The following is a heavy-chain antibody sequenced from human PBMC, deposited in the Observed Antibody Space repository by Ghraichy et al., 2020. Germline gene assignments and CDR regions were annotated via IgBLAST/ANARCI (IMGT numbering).Heavy chain of an antibody. V-gene: IGHV4-39*01. CDR3: ARQDTVTAFDY. D-gene: IGHD2-21*02. CDR2: IYYSGST. J-gene: IGHJ4*02. Sequence: SQTLSLTCTVSGGSISSSSYYWGWIRQPPGKGLEWIGSIYYSGSTYYNPSLKSRVTISVDTSKNQFSLKLSSVTAADMAVYYCARQDTVTAFDYWGQGTLVTVSS. CDR1: GGSISSSSYY.